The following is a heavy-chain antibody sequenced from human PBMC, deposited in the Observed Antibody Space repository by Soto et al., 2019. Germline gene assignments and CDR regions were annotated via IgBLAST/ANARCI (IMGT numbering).Heavy chain of an antibody. J-gene: IGHJ6*02. CDR3: ARERRYCGGDCAAYYGTDV. CDR2: IYYSGST. D-gene: IGHD2-21*02. Sequence: KPSETLSLTCTVSGGSISSGGYYWSWIRQHPGKGLEWIGYIYYSGSTYYNPSLKSRVTISVDTSKNQFSLKLSSVTAADTAVYYCARERRYCGGDCAAYYGTDVWGQGTTVTVSS. CDR1: GGSISSGGYY. V-gene: IGHV4-31*03.